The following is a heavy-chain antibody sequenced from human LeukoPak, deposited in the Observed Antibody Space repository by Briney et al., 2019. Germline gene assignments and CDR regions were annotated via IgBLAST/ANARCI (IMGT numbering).Heavy chain of an antibody. CDR1: GGSVSSGSYY. CDR2: IYYSGST. D-gene: IGHD4-17*01. J-gene: IGHJ4*02. CDR3: ARETYGSYFDY. Sequence: SETLSLTCTVSGGSVSSGSYYWSWIRQPPGKGLEWIGYIYYSGSTNYNPSLKSRVTISVDTSKNQFSLKLSSVTAADTAVYYCARETYGSYFDYWGQGTLVTVSS. V-gene: IGHV4-61*01.